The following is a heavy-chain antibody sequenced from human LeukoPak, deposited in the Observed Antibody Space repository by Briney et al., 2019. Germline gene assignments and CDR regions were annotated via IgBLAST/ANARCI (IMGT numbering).Heavy chain of an antibody. Sequence: SENLSLTCAGYGGTCSGYYWSWNRQPPGKGLEWIGELNHSGSTNANTSLKSRVTISVDTSKNQFSLKLSSVTAADTAVYYCARQGVYCGGDCYSGWFDPWGQGTLVTVSS. D-gene: IGHD2-21*02. CDR1: GGTCSGYY. V-gene: IGHV4-34*01. CDR3: ARQGVYCGGDCYSGWFDP. CDR2: LNHSGST. J-gene: IGHJ5*02.